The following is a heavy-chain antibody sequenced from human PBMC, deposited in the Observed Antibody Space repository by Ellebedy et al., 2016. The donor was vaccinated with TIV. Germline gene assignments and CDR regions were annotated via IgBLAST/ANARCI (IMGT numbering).Heavy chain of an antibody. Sequence: SETLSLXCTVSGGSFSSYYWSWILQSAGKGLEWIGRIFMSGSTSYNPSLKNRVTMSVDASTTQLSLNLRSVTAADTAVYFCARLRQSRDRSHWYFDLWGRGTLVTVSS. V-gene: IGHV4-4*07. CDR1: GGSFSSYY. D-gene: IGHD1-14*01. J-gene: IGHJ2*01. CDR3: ARLRQSRDRSHWYFDL. CDR2: IFMSGST.